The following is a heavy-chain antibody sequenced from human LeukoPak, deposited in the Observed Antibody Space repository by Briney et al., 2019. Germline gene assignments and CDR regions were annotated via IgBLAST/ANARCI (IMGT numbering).Heavy chain of an antibody. CDR2: ISGSGGST. V-gene: IGHV3-23*01. CDR3: AKSPVLRFLEWAN. CDR1: GFTFSSYA. D-gene: IGHD3-3*01. J-gene: IGHJ4*02. Sequence: PGGSLRLSCAASGFTFSSYAMSWVCQAPGKGLEWVSAISGSGGSTYYADSVKGRFTISRDNSKNTLYLQMNSLRAEDTAVYYCAKSPVLRFLEWANWGQGTLVTVSS.